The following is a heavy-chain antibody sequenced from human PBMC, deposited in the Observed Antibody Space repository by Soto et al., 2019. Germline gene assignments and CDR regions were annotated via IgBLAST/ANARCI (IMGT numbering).Heavy chain of an antibody. Sequence: ASVKVSCKASGYTFTVYYMHWVRQAPGQGLEWMGWINPKSGGTMYPQKFQGRVTMTWDTSISTAYMALTRLRSDDTAVYYCARDLAKGGGSAGFDYWGQEPWSPSPQ. D-gene: IGHD1-26*01. CDR3: ARDLAKGGGSAGFDY. CDR2: INPKSGGT. J-gene: IGHJ4*01. V-gene: IGHV1-2*02. CDR1: GYTFTVYY.